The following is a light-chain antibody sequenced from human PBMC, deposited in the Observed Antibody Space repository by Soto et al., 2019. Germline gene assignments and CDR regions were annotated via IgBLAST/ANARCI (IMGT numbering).Light chain of an antibody. Sequence: DIQMTKSPSTLSASVGDRVTITCRASQSISNWLAWYQQKPGKAPKLLIYDASSLESGVPSRFSGSGSGTEFTLTISSLQPDDFATYYCQQYNSYSPLTFGQGTKVEIK. CDR1: QSISNW. CDR2: DAS. V-gene: IGKV1-5*01. J-gene: IGKJ1*01. CDR3: QQYNSYSPLT.